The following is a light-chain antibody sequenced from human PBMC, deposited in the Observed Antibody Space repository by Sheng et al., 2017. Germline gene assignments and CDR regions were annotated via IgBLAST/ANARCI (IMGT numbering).Light chain of an antibody. CDR2: KAS. Sequence: IQMTQSPSTLSASVGDRVTITCRASQNVRIWLAWYQHKPGKAPKALIYKASNLESGVPSRFSGGGSGTQFTLTITNLQPDDFATYYCQQYSDDWSFGQGTKVE. CDR3: QQYSDDWS. V-gene: IGKV1-5*03. J-gene: IGKJ1*01. CDR1: QNVRIW.